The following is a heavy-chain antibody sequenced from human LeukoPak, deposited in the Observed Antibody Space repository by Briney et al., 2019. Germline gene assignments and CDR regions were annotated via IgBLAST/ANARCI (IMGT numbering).Heavy chain of an antibody. V-gene: IGHV4-30-2*01. CDR3: ARALFGGTIDY. D-gene: IGHD3-16*01. CDR1: GGSISSGGYS. Sequence: SETLSLTCAVSGGSISSGGYSWSWIRQPPGKGLEWIGYIYHSGSTYYNPSLKSRVTISVDRSKNQFSLKLSSVTAADTAVYYCARALFGGTIDYWGQGTLVTVSS. CDR2: IYHSGST. J-gene: IGHJ4*02.